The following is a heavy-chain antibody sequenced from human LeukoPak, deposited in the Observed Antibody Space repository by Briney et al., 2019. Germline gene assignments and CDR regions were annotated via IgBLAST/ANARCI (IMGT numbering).Heavy chain of an antibody. Sequence: GGSLRLSCAASGFTFSSYAMSWVRQAPGKGLEWVSAISGSGGSTYYADSVKGRFTISRDNAKNSLYLQMNSLRSDDTAVYYCARSGGPDRRGPEWSLAPYYYDSSGYYSPLTGWGQGTLVTVSS. V-gene: IGHV3-23*01. CDR1: GFTFSSYA. D-gene: IGHD3-22*01. CDR2: ISGSGGST. CDR3: ARSGGPDRRGPEWSLAPYYYDSSGYYSPLTG. J-gene: IGHJ4*02.